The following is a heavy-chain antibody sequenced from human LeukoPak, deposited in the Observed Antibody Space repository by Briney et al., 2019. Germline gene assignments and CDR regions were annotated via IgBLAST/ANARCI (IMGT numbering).Heavy chain of an antibody. V-gene: IGHV4-30-4*08. J-gene: IGHJ4*02. CDR2: IYYSGST. CDR3: ARRRGDFWSGYYFDY. Sequence: SQTLSLTCTVSGDSISGGDYYWSWIRQPPGKGLEWIGYIYYSGSTYYNPSLKSRITISVDTSKNQFSLELSSVTAADTAVYYCARRRGDFWSGYYFDYWGQGTLVTVSS. D-gene: IGHD3-3*01. CDR1: GDSISGGDYY.